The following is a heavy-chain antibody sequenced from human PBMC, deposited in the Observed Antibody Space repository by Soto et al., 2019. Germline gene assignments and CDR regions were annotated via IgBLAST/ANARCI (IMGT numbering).Heavy chain of an antibody. Sequence: GGSLRLSCAASGFTFSSYAMHWVRQAPGKGLEWVSDISNSSSNKYYADSVKGRFTISRDNAKNSLYLQMNSLRDEDTAVYYCARDHNYAFDYWGQGTLVTVSS. V-gene: IGHV3-48*02. CDR2: ISNSSSNK. CDR1: GFTFSSYA. D-gene: IGHD5-18*01. J-gene: IGHJ4*02. CDR3: ARDHNYAFDY.